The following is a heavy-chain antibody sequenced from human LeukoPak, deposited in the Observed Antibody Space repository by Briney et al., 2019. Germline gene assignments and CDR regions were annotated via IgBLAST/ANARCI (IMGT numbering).Heavy chain of an antibody. CDR3: ARLRGSWYSRSNWFDP. Sequence: SETLSLTCTVSGGSISSYYWSWIRQHPGKGLEWIGYIYYSGSTYYNPSLKSRVTISVDTSKNQFSLKLSSVTAADTAVYYCARLRGSWYSRSNWFDPWGQGTLVTVSS. D-gene: IGHD6-13*01. CDR2: IYYSGST. CDR1: GGSISSYY. J-gene: IGHJ5*02. V-gene: IGHV4-59*06.